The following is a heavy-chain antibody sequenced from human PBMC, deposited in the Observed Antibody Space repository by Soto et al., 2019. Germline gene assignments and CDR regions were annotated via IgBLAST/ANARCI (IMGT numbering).Heavy chain of an antibody. D-gene: IGHD1-26*01. CDR2: IYHSGST. J-gene: IGHJ4*02. V-gene: IGHV4-38-2*01. CDR3: TRRGSSGTPVDY. Sequence: SETLSLTCGVSDYSISSGYYWGWIRQPPGKGLEWIGNIYHSGSTHYNPALKSRVTISVDTSKNQFSLKLKSVTAADTAVYYCTRRGSSGTPVDYWGQGTLVTVSS. CDR1: DYSISSGYY.